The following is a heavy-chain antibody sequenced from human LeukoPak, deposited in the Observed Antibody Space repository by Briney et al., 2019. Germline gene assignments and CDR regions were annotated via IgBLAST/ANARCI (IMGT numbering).Heavy chain of an antibody. CDR1: GYTFTSNY. Sequence: ASVKVSCKASGYTFTSNYIHWVRQAPGQGLEWMGMIYPRDGSTSYAQKFQGRVTVTRDTSTSTVHMELSSLRSEDTAVYYCARGLDSSGYYGEFRFDPWGQGALVTVSS. V-gene: IGHV1-46*01. D-gene: IGHD3-22*01. J-gene: IGHJ5*02. CDR3: ARGLDSSGYYGEFRFDP. CDR2: IYPRDGST.